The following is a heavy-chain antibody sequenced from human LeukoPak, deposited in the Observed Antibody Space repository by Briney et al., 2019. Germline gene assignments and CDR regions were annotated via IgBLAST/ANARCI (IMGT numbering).Heavy chain of an antibody. CDR3: ARSSVDTAMVALVHWFDP. CDR2: MNPNSGNT. Sequence: SVKVSCKASGYTFTSYDINWVRQATGQGLEWMGWMNPNSGNTGYAQKFQGRVTMTRNTPISTAYMELSSLRSEDTAVYYCARSSVDTAMVALVHWFDPWGQGTLVTVSS. V-gene: IGHV1-8*01. CDR1: GYTFTSYD. J-gene: IGHJ5*02. D-gene: IGHD5-18*01.